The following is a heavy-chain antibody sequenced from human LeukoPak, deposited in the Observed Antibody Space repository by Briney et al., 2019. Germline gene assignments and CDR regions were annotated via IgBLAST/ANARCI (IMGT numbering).Heavy chain of an antibody. CDR1: GGSISSYY. Sequence: SETLYLTCTVSGGSISSYYWSWIRQPPGKGLEWIGYIYYSGSTNYNPSLKSRVTISVDTSKNQFSLKLSSVTAADTAVYYCARRPEQWLVKEGYFDYWGQGTLVTVSS. J-gene: IGHJ4*02. D-gene: IGHD6-19*01. CDR2: IYYSGST. V-gene: IGHV4-59*01. CDR3: ARRPEQWLVKEGYFDY.